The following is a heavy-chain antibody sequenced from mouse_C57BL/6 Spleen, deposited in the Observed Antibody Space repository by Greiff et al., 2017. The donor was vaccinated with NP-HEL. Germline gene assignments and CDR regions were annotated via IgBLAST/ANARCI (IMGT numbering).Heavy chain of an antibody. Sequence: DVQLVESGGGLVKPGGSLKLSCAASGFTFSDYGMHWVRQAPEKGLEWVAYISSGSSTIYYADTVKGRFTISRDNAKNTLFLQMTSLRSEDTAMYYCARNDGYYHAWYFDVWGTGTTVTVSS. CDR3: ARNDGYYHAWYFDV. D-gene: IGHD2-3*01. CDR1: GFTFSDYG. CDR2: ISSGSSTI. J-gene: IGHJ1*03. V-gene: IGHV5-17*01.